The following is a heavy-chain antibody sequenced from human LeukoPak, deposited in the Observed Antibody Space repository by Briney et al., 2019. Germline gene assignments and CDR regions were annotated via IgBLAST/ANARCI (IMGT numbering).Heavy chain of an antibody. J-gene: IGHJ3*02. D-gene: IGHD2-8*01. CDR2: IYYSGST. CDR1: GGSISSYY. V-gene: IGHV4-59*01. CDR3: ARGGVHDAFDI. Sequence: SETLSLTCTVSGGSISSYYWSWIRQPPGKGLEWIGYIYYSGSTNYNPSLKSRVTISVDTSKNQFSLKLSSVTAADTAVYYCARGGVHDAFDIWGQGTMVTVSS.